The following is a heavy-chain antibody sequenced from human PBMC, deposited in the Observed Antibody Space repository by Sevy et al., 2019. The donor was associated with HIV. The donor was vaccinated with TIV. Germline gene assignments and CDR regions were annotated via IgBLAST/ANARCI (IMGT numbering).Heavy chain of an antibody. D-gene: IGHD2-15*01. J-gene: IGHJ5*02. Sequence: GGSLRLSCAASGFTCSSYAMHWVRQAPGKGLEWVAVISYDGSNKYYADSVKGRFTISRDNSKNTLYLRMNSLRTEDTAVYYCARVSFCSGGSCLGEDWFDPWGQGTLVTVSS. V-gene: IGHV3-30-3*01. CDR1: GFTCSSYA. CDR3: ARVSFCSGGSCLGEDWFDP. CDR2: ISYDGSNK.